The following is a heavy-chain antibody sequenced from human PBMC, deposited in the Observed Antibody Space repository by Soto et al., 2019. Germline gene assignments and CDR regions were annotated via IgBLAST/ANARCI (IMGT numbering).Heavy chain of an antibody. D-gene: IGHD6-13*01. V-gene: IGHV1-2*02. Sequence: QVQLVQSGAEVKKPGASVKVSCKASGYTFTGYYMHWVRQAPGQGLEWMGWINPNSGGTNYAQKLQGRVTMTRDTSISTAYMELSRLRSDDTAVYYCARGPHLAAAGIYDYWGQGTLVTVSS. CDR1: GYTFTGYY. CDR2: INPNSGGT. J-gene: IGHJ4*02. CDR3: ARGPHLAAAGIYDY.